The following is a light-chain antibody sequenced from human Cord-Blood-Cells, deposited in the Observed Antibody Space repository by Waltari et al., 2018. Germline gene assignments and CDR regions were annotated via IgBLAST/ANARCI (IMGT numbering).Light chain of an antibody. CDR3: RQYNSYSGT. CDR2: DAS. CDR1: QSISSW. Sequence: DIQMTQSPSTLSASVGDRVTITCRASQSISSWVAGYQQKPGKAPKLLIYDASSLERWVPSRCIGRGAGARFTPPTISLQPDEFATYYSRQYNSYSGTFGQGTKVEIK. J-gene: IGKJ1*01. V-gene: IGKV1-5*01.